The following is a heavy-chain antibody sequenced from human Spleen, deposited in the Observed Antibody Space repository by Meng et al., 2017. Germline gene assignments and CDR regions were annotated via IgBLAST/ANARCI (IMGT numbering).Heavy chain of an antibody. CDR3: ARVSTYYYDSSGYYPFYFDY. CDR1: GYSISSGFY. D-gene: IGHD3-22*01. Sequence: SETLSLTCTVSGYSISSGFYWGWVRQPPGKGLEWIGSINRRGSTYYNPSLKSRVTISVDTSKNQFSLKLSSVTAADTAVYYCARVSTYYYDSSGYYPFYFDYWGQGTLVTVSS. J-gene: IGHJ4*02. V-gene: IGHV4-38-2*02. CDR2: INRRGST.